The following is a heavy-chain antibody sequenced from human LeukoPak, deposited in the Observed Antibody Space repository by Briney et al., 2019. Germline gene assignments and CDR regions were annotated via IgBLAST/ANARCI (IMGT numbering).Heavy chain of an antibody. D-gene: IGHD6-19*01. CDR2: IYYSGST. CDR1: GGSISSYY. V-gene: IGHV4-59*12. CDR3: ARQITYSSGWYYFDY. J-gene: IGHJ4*02. Sequence: SETLSLTCTVSGGSISSYYWSWIRQPPGKGLEWIGYIYYSGSTNYNPSLKSRVTISVDTSKNQFSLKLSSVTDADTAVYYCARQITYSSGWYYFDYWGQGTLVTVSS.